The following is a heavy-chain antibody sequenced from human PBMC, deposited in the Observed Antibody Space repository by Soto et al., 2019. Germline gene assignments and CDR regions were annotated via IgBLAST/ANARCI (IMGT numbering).Heavy chain of an antibody. Sequence: QVQLQESGPGLVKPSQTLSLTCTVSGGSISSGDYYWSWIRQPPGKGLEWIGYIYYSGSTYYNPSLKSRVTKPVDTSKNQFSLKLSSGTAADTAVEYCGRTNFMTTGGGADYWGQGTLVTVSS. J-gene: IGHJ4*02. CDR1: GGSISSGDYY. V-gene: IGHV4-30-4*01. CDR2: IYYSGST. CDR3: GRTNFMTTGGGADY. D-gene: IGHD4-17*01.